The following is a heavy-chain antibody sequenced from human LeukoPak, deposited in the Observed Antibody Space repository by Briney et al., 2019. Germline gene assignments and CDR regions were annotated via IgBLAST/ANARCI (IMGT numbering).Heavy chain of an antibody. CDR3: ASRKLGNDY. CDR1: GGCISSSSYY. D-gene: IGHD7-27*01. V-gene: IGHV4-39*07. Sequence: PSQTLSLTCTVSGGCISSSSYYWGWIRQPPGKGLEWMGSIYYSGSTYYNPSLTRRGTISVDPSKNQFSLQLSSVTAADTAVSFCASRKLGNDYWGQGTLVTVSS. CDR2: IYYSGST. J-gene: IGHJ4*02.